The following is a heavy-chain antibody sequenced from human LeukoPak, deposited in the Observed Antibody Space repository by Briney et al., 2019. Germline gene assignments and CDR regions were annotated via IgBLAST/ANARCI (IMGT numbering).Heavy chain of an antibody. V-gene: IGHV4-30-2*01. CDR3: ARLTQQLVLDY. CDR2: IYHSGST. D-gene: IGHD6-13*01. Sequence: SETLSLTCIVSGGSISSGGYYWSWIRQPPGKGLEWIGYIYHSGSTYYNPSLKSRVTISVDRSKNQFSLKLSSVTAADTAVYYCARLTQQLVLDYWGQGTLVTVSS. J-gene: IGHJ4*02. CDR1: GGSISSGGYY.